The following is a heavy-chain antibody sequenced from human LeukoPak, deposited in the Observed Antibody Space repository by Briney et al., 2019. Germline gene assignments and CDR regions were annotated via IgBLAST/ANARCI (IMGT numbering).Heavy chain of an antibody. CDR3: ARVGVGSGWYDY. D-gene: IGHD6-19*01. V-gene: IGHV3-7*01. J-gene: IGHJ4*02. CDR2: IKQDGSEK. CDR1: GFTFSSYC. Sequence: PGGSLRLSCAASGFTFSSYCMSWVRQAPGKGLEWVANIKQDGSEKYYVDSVKGRFTISRDNAKNSLYLQMNSLRAEDTAVYYCARVGVGSGWYDYWGQGTLVTVSS.